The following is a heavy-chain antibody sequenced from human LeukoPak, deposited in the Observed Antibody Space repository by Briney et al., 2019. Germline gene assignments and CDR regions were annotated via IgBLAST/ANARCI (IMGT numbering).Heavy chain of an antibody. CDR1: GFTFSSYG. Sequence: PGGSLRLSCAASGFTFSSYGIHWVRQAPGKGLERVAFIRYDGSNKYYADSVKGRFTISTDNSKNTLYLQMNSLRAEDTAVYYCAKDAGDDWGQGTLVTVSS. CDR2: IRYDGSNK. V-gene: IGHV3-30*02. J-gene: IGHJ4*02. D-gene: IGHD6-13*01. CDR3: AKDAGDD.